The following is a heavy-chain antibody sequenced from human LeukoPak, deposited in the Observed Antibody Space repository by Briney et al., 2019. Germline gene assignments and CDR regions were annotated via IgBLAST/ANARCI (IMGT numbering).Heavy chain of an antibody. CDR2: ISYDATNE. CDR3: AKDQDVAAAGTWGSIDY. D-gene: IGHD6-13*01. V-gene: IGHV3-30*18. Sequence: PGGFLRLSCAASGFTFSNYGIHWVRQAPGKGPEWVAVISYDATNEYYTDSVKGRFTISRDNSRNTLYLQMNSLRAEDTAVYYCAKDQDVAAAGTWGSIDYWGQGTLVTVSS. J-gene: IGHJ4*02. CDR1: GFTFSNYG.